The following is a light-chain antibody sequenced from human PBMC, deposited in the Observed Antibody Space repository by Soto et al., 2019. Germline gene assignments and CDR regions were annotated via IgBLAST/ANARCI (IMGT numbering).Light chain of an antibody. Sequence: DIQMTQSPSTLSASVGDRVTITCRASQSISSWLAWYQQKPGKAPKLLIYRASSLESGVPSRFSGSGSGTEFTFTISSLQPDDSATYYCQKYNSYGGTFGQGTKVEIK. CDR3: QKYNSYGGT. CDR1: QSISSW. J-gene: IGKJ1*01. CDR2: RAS. V-gene: IGKV1-5*03.